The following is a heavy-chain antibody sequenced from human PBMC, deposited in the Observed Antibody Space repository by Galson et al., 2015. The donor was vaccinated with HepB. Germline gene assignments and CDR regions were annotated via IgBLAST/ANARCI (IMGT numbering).Heavy chain of an antibody. Sequence: SLRLSCAASGFTFSSYNMNWVRQAPGKGLEWVSSISSSRTYIYYADSVKGRFTISRDNAKNSLYLQMNSLRAEDTAVYYCARDPDRDGYNWGYYYYYGMDVWGQGTTVTVSS. V-gene: IGHV3-21*01. CDR1: GFTFSSYN. D-gene: IGHD5-24*01. J-gene: IGHJ6*02. CDR3: ARDPDRDGYNWGYYYYYGMDV. CDR2: ISSSRTYI.